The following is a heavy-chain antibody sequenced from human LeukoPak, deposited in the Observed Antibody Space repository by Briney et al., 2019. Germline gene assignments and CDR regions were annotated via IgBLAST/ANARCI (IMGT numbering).Heavy chain of an antibody. CDR2: INPNSGGT. V-gene: IGHV1-2*02. D-gene: IGHD3-3*01. CDR1: GYTFTGYY. CDR3: ARGPSTTIFGVVFIVPDFDY. J-gene: IGHJ4*02. Sequence: ASVKVSCKASGYTFTGYYMHWVRQAPGQGLEWMGWINPNSGGTNYAQKFQGRVTMTRDTSISTAYMELSRLRSDDTAVYYCARGPSTTIFGVVFIVPDFDYWGQGTLVTVSS.